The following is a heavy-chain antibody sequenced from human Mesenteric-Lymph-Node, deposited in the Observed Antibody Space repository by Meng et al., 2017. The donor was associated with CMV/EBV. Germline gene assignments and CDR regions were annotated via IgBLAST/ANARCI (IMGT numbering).Heavy chain of an antibody. CDR1: GGSISSFY. CDR2: IYYSGST. V-gene: IGHV4-59*01. J-gene: IGHJ6*02. CDR3: ARETRYYYGMDV. Sequence: GSLRLSCTVSGGSISSFYWSWIRQPPGKGLEWIGYIYYSGSTNYNPSLKSRVTISVDTSKKQLSLKLSSVTAADTAVYYCARETRYYYGMDVWGQGTTVTVSS.